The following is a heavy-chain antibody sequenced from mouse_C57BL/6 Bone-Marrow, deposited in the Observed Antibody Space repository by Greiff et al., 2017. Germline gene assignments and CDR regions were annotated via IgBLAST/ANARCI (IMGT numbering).Heavy chain of an antibody. CDR2: IYHGSGST. D-gene: IGHD1-1*01. CDR3: AHYSSSYPFAY. CDR1: GYTFTSYW. J-gene: IGHJ3*01. Sequence: QVQLQQPGAELVKPGASVKMSCKASGYTFTSYWITWVKQRPGQGLEWIGDIYHGSGSTNYNEKFKSKATLTVDTSSSTAYMQLSSLTSEDSAVYYCAHYSSSYPFAYGAKGLWSLSLQ. V-gene: IGHV1-55*01.